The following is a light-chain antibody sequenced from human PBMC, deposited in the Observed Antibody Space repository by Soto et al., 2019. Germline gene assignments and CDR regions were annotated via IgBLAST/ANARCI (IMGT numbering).Light chain of an antibody. V-gene: IGKV3-20*01. Sequence: EIVFTQSPCTLSLSPGERATFSCRASQSVSSSYIAWYQQKRGQAPRRLIYGASIRATGIPDRFSGSGSGTDFTLTISRLEPEDFALYYCQQYHTSPLTFGQGTKVDIK. CDR1: QSVSSSY. CDR2: GAS. CDR3: QQYHTSPLT. J-gene: IGKJ1*01.